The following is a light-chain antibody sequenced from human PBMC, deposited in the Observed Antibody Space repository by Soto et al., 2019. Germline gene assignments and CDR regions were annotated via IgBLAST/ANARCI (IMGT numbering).Light chain of an antibody. J-gene: IGKJ1*01. CDR2: EAS. Sequence: DIQITQSPSTLSASVEDRVTITCRASQSISIYLAWYQQKPGKAPKLLIYEASSLESGVPSRFSGSGSGTEFTLTISSLQPDDFATYYCQQYNSYPWTFDQGTKVDIK. CDR1: QSISIY. V-gene: IGKV1-5*03. CDR3: QQYNSYPWT.